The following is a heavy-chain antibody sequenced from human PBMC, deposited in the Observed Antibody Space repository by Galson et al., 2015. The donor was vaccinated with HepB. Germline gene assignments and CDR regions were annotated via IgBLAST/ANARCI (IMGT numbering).Heavy chain of an antibody. V-gene: IGHV3-30-3*01. D-gene: IGHD2-15*01. J-gene: IGHJ3*02. Sequence: SLRLSCAASGFTFSSYAMHWVRQAPGKGLEWVAVTSYDGSNKYYADSVKGRFTISRDNSKNTLYLQMNSLRAEDTAVYYCARGGIVVVVAAPVSIHAFDIWGQGTMVTVSS. CDR3: ARGGIVVVVAAPVSIHAFDI. CDR1: GFTFSSYA. CDR2: TSYDGSNK.